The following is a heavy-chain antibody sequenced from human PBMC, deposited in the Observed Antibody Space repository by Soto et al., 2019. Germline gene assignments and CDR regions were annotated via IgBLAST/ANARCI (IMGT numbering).Heavy chain of an antibody. D-gene: IGHD2-21*02. J-gene: IGHJ4*02. Sequence: EAQLVESGGGLVKPGGSLRLSCAASGFSFSNAWLNWVRQAPGKGLEWVGRIKSKPDGGTIEYAAPVKGRFNISRDDSKATVYLHMNSLTTEDTAFYYCTTTGLCGADCGAWGQGTLVTVSS. CDR3: TTTGLCGADCGA. V-gene: IGHV3-15*07. CDR2: IKSKPDGGTI. CDR1: GFSFSNAW.